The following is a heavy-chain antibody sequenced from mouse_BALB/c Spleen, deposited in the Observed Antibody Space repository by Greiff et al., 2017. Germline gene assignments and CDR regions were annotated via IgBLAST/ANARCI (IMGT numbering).Heavy chain of an antibody. CDR3: AREDYYGSRGFAY. J-gene: IGHJ3*01. V-gene: IGHV2-6-7*01. CDR1: GFSLTGYG. D-gene: IGHD1-1*01. CDR2: IWGDGST. Sequence: VHLVESGPGLVAPSQSLSITCTVSGFSLTGYGVNWVRQPPGKGLEWLGMIWGDGSTDYNSALKSRLSISKDNSKSQVFLKMNSLQTDDTARYYCAREDYYGSRGFAYWGQGTLVTVSA.